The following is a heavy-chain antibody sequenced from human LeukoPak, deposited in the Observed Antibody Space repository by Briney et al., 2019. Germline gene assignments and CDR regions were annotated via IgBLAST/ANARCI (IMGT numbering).Heavy chain of an antibody. D-gene: IGHD2-15*01. J-gene: IGHJ4*02. V-gene: IGHV4-30-2*01. Sequence: SETLSLTCAVSGVSISSGGYPWSWIRQPPGKGLEWIGYIYHSGSTYYNPSLKSRATISVDRSKNQFSLKLSSVTAADTAVYYCARAGGSLTLDYWGQGTLVTVSS. CDR1: GVSISSGGYP. CDR2: IYHSGST. CDR3: ARAGGSLTLDY.